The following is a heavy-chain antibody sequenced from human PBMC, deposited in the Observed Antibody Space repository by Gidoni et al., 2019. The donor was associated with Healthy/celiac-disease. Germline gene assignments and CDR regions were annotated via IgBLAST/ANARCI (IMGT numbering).Heavy chain of an antibody. V-gene: IGHV3-21*01. CDR3: ARDKDGAVAGYYYYYGMDA. D-gene: IGHD6-19*01. J-gene: IGHJ6*02. CDR2: ISSSSSYI. CDR1: GFTFSSSS. Sequence: EVQLVESGGGLVKPGGPLRPSCAASGFTFSSSSMNWVRQAPGKGREWVSSISSSSSYIYYADSVKGRFTISRDNAKNSLYLQMNSLRAEDTAVYYCARDKDGAVAGYYYYYGMDAWGQGTTVTVSS.